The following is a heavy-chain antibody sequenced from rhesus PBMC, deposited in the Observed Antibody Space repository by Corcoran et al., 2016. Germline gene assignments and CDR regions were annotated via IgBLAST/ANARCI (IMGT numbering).Heavy chain of an antibody. Sequence: QLQLQESGPGLVKPSETPSVTCAVSGGSISSSYWSWLRPDPGKGLEWIGYIYGSGSSTNHNPSLKCRCTLSVDTSKDQLSLKLSSVTTADTAVYCCAGGSGSFYYWGQGVLVTVSS. V-gene: IGHV4-169*01. CDR3: AGGSGSFYY. CDR2: IYGSGSST. D-gene: IGHD6-25*01. J-gene: IGHJ4*01. CDR1: GGSISSSY.